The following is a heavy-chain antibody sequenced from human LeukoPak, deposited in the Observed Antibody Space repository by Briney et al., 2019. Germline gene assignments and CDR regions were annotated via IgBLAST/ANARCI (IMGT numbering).Heavy chain of an antibody. D-gene: IGHD2-2*01. Sequence: GGSLRLSCVASGFTFSDHYMDWVRQAPGRGLEWIGRIRNKANSYTTEYAASVKGRFTISRDDSKNSLYLQMNSLKTEDTALYYCARSRGFCGTTGCYHLDYWGQGTLVTVSS. CDR2: IRNKANSYTT. V-gene: IGHV3-72*01. J-gene: IGHJ4*02. CDR3: ARSRGFCGTTGCYHLDY. CDR1: GFTFSDHY.